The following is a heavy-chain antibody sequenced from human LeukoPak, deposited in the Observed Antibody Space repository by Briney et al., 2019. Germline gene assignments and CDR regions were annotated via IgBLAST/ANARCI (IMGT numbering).Heavy chain of an antibody. Sequence: GGSLRLSCAASGFTFSSYAMSWVRQAPAKGLEWVSAISGSGGSTYYADSVKGRFTISRDNSKNTLYLQMNSLRAEGTAVYYCAKDADILTGFDYSGERTLVTVSS. CDR2: ISGSGGST. D-gene: IGHD3-9*01. CDR1: GFTFSSYA. CDR3: AKDADILTGFDY. J-gene: IGHJ4*02. V-gene: IGHV3-23*01.